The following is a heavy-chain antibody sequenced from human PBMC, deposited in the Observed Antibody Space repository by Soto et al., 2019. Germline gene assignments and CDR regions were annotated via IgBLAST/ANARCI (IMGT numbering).Heavy chain of an antibody. D-gene: IGHD3-22*01. CDR2: IVPVYGAV. Sequence: HAQLVQSGAELRRPGSSVKVSCKASRGIFSNFAFSWVRQAPGQGLEWMGTIVPVYGAVHYAHQFQGRVTITADESTTTTFMEMSGLRSEDTAVYYCAKDGGGYPWGQGTLVTVSS. CDR1: RGIFSNFA. CDR3: AKDGGGYP. V-gene: IGHV1-69*18. J-gene: IGHJ5*02.